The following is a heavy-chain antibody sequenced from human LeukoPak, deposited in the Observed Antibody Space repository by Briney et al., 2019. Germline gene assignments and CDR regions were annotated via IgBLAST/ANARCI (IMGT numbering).Heavy chain of an antibody. CDR1: GYTFNRYY. Sequence: ASVKVSCKASGYTFNRYYMHWVRQAPGQGLEWMGIIIPSSGSTSYAQKFQGRVTMTRDTPTSTVYMELSSLRSEDTAVYYCARELLGAYDSSGYTFDYWGQGTLVTASS. J-gene: IGHJ4*02. D-gene: IGHD3-22*01. CDR3: ARELLGAYDSSGYTFDY. V-gene: IGHV1-46*02. CDR2: IIPSSGST.